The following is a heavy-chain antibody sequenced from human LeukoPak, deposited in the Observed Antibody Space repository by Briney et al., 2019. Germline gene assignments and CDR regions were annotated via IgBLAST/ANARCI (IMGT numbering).Heavy chain of an antibody. CDR1: GGTFSSYA. J-gene: IGHJ4*02. Sequence: SVKVSCKASGGTFSSYAISWVRQAPGQGLEWMGRIIPILGIANYAQKFQGRVTITADKSTSTAYMELRSLRSDDTAVYYCARAVSYSTIDYWGQGTLVTVSS. CDR2: IIPILGIA. V-gene: IGHV1-69*04. CDR3: ARAVSYSTIDY. D-gene: IGHD6-13*01.